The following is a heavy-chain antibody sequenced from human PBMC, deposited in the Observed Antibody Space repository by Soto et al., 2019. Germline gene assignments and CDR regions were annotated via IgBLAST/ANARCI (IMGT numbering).Heavy chain of an antibody. CDR3: AREGRYCSGGSCYAIYYYYYYMDV. Sequence: GGSLRLSCAASGFTFSSYWMSWVRQAPGKGLEWVANIKQDGSEKYYVDSVKGRFTISRDNAKNSLYLQMNSLRAEDTAVYYCAREGRYCSGGSCYAIYYYYYYMDVWGKGTTVTVSS. V-gene: IGHV3-7*01. CDR1: GFTFSSYW. D-gene: IGHD2-15*01. J-gene: IGHJ6*03. CDR2: IKQDGSEK.